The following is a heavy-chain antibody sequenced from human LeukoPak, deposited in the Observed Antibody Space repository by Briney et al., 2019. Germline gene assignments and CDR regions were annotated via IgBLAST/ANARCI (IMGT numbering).Heavy chain of an antibody. CDR1: GYTFTSYG. CDR2: IIPILGIA. V-gene: IGHV1-69*04. J-gene: IGHJ4*02. D-gene: IGHD3-16*02. Sequence: SVKVSCKASGYTFTSYGISWVRQAPGQGLEWMGRIIPILGIANYAQKFQGRVTITADKSTSTAYMELSSLRSEDTAVYYCARETRARAYDYVWGSYRYLDYWGQGTLVTVSS. CDR3: ARETRARAYDYVWGSYRYLDY.